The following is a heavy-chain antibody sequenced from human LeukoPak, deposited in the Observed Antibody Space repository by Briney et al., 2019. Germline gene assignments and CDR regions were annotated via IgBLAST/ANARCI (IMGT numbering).Heavy chain of an antibody. Sequence: PRGSQTVSCVASGFTFSSYGMHWVRQAPGKGLEWVAVIWYDGTNKYYAVSGKRPFTISRDNSKNTLYLQMNSLRAEDTAVYYCARDHYGGYAYSDYWGQGALVIVSS. J-gene: IGHJ4*02. V-gene: IGHV3-33*01. CDR2: IWYDGTNK. D-gene: IGHD5-12*01. CDR1: GFTFSSYG. CDR3: ARDHYGGYAYSDY.